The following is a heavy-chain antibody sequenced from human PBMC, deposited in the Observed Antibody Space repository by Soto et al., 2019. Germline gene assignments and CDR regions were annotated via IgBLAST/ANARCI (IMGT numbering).Heavy chain of an antibody. CDR1: GFTFSSYS. Sequence: GGSLRLSCAASGFTFSSYSMSLVRPAPGKGLEWVSAISGSGGSTYYADSVKGRFTISRDNSKNTLYLQMNSLRAEDTAVYYCASGYSYGSWFDPWGQGTLVTVSS. V-gene: IGHV3-23*01. CDR3: ASGYSYGSWFDP. J-gene: IGHJ5*02. D-gene: IGHD5-18*01. CDR2: ISGSGGST.